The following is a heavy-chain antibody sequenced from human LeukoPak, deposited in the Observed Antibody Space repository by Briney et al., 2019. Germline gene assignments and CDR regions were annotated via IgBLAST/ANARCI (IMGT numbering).Heavy chain of an antibody. CDR1: GGSISSSSYY. J-gene: IGHJ4*02. CDR3: ATLPLLYGDPFDY. CDR2: IYYSGST. V-gene: IGHV4-39*07. D-gene: IGHD4-17*01. Sequence: SETLSLTCTVSGGSISSSSYYWGWIRQPPGKGLEWIGSIYYSGSTYYNPSLKSRVTISADTSKNQFSLKLSSLTAADTAVYYCATLPLLYGDPFDYWGQGTLVTVSS.